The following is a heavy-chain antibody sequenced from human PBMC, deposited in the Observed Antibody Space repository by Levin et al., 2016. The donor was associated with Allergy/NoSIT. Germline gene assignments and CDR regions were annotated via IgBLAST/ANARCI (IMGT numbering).Heavy chain of an antibody. Sequence: WIRQPPGKGLEWIGYIYYSGSTYYNPSLKSRVTISVDTSKNQFSLKLSSVTAADTAVYYCAREGGDHDYGMDVWGQGTTVTVSS. CDR3: AREGGDHDYGMDV. J-gene: IGHJ6*02. V-gene: IGHV4-30-4*01. D-gene: IGHD2-21*02. CDR2: IYYSGST.